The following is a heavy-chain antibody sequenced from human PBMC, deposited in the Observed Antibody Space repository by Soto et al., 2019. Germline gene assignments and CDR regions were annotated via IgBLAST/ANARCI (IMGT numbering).Heavy chain of an antibody. V-gene: IGHV4-30-4*01. CDR1: GCSISSGDYY. CDR3: ARVGGFGATTIDY. D-gene: IGHD3-10*01. J-gene: IGHJ4*02. Sequence: SETLSLTCTVSGCSISSGDYYWSWIRQPPGKGLEWIGYIYYSGCTYYNPSLKSRVTISVDTSKNQFSLKLSSVTAADTAVYYCARVGGFGATTIDYWGQGTLVTVS. CDR2: IYYSGCT.